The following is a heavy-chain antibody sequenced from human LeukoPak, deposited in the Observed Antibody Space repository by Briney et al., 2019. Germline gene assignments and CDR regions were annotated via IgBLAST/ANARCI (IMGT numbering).Heavy chain of an antibody. D-gene: IGHD3-22*01. CDR1: GFTFSIYS. Sequence: PGGSLRLSCAASGFTFSIYSMNWVRQAPGTGLEWVSSISSSSSYIYYADSVKGRFTISRDNAKNSLYLQMNSLRAEDTAVYYCAREGRYYDSSVYYYDYWGQGTLVTVSS. CDR2: ISSSSSYI. J-gene: IGHJ4*02. V-gene: IGHV3-21*01. CDR3: AREGRYYDSSVYYYDY.